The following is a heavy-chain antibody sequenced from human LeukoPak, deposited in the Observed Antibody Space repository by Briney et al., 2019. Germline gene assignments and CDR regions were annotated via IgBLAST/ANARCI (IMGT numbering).Heavy chain of an antibody. CDR1: GGTFSSYA. J-gene: IGHJ6*02. D-gene: IGHD2-21*01. CDR2: IIPIFGTA. CDR3: ATVLWQPNPYYYYYGMDV. V-gene: IGHV1-69*06. Sequence: ASVKVSCKASGGTFSSYAISWVRQAPGQGLEWMGGIIPIFGTANYAQKFQGRVTMTEDTSTDTAYMELSSLRSEDTAVYYCATVLWQPNPYYYYYGMDVWGQGTTVTVSS.